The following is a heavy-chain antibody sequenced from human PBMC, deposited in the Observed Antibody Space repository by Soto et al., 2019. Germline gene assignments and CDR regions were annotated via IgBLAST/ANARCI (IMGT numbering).Heavy chain of an antibody. CDR1: GFTFSSFE. D-gene: IGHD3-22*01. J-gene: IGHJ4*02. CDR3: VRVGLDYDSSGYYFDK. V-gene: IGHV3-48*03. Sequence: EVQLVESGGGSEQPGGSLRLSCKTSGFTFSSFEMSWVRQAPGKGLEWVSYISSSGRAIYYADSVEGRFTISRDTAKKSLFLQMDNLRAEDTAVYYCVRVGLDYDSSGYYFDKWGQGALVTVSS. CDR2: ISSSGRAI.